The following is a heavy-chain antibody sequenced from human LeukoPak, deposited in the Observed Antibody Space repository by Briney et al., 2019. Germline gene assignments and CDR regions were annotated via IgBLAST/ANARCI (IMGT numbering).Heavy chain of an antibody. Sequence: GGSLRLSCAASGFTFSSYAMSWVRQAPGKGLEWVSVIQSGGNTFYADSVKGRFTTSRDHSENTLYLQMNRLRAEDTVVYYCASSTQLWNTQWGHGTLVTVSS. CDR3: ASSTQLWNTQ. V-gene: IGHV3-66*01. J-gene: IGHJ4*01. D-gene: IGHD1/OR15-1a*01. CDR1: GFTFSSYA. CDR2: IQSGGNT.